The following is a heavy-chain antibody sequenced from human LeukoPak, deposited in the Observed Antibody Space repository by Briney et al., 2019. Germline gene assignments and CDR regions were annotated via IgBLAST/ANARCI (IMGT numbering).Heavy chain of an antibody. CDR2: IWYDGSNK. Sequence: GRSLRLSCAASGFTFSSYGMHWVRQAPGKGLEWVAVIWYDGSNKYYADSVKGRFTISRDNSKNTLYLPMNSLRAEHTAVYYCPSRIVVVITTGYAFDIWGQGTMVTVSS. CDR3: PSRIVVVITTGYAFDI. J-gene: IGHJ3*02. CDR1: GFTFSSYG. D-gene: IGHD3-22*01. V-gene: IGHV3-33*01.